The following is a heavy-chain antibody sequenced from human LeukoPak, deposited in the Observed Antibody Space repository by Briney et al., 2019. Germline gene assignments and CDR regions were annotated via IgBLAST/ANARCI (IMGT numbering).Heavy chain of an antibody. CDR3: ARDLFHRTPPGVY. J-gene: IGHJ4*02. V-gene: IGHV1-2*04. CDR2: INPNSGGT. D-gene: IGHD1-14*01. CDR1: GYTFTGYY. Sequence: ASVKVSCKASGYTFTGYYMHWVRQAPGQGLEWMGWINPNSGGTNYAQKFQGWVTMTTDTSTSTAYMELRSLRSDDTAVYYCARDLFHRTPPGVYWGQGTLVTVSS.